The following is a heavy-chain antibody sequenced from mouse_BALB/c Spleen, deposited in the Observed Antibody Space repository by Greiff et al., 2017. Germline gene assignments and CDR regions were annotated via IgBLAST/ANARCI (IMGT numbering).Heavy chain of an antibody. CDR2: IRSGGGST. D-gene: IGHD2-4*01. J-gene: IGHJ2*01. CDR1: GFAFSSYD. V-gene: IGHV5-12-1*01. Sequence: EVKLMESGGGLVKPGGSLKLSCAASGFAFSSYDMSWVRQTPEKRLEWVAYIRSGGGSTYYPDTVKGRFTISRDNAKNTLYLQMSSLKSEDTAMYYCARSTMINYFDYWGQGTTLTVSS. CDR3: ARSTMINYFDY.